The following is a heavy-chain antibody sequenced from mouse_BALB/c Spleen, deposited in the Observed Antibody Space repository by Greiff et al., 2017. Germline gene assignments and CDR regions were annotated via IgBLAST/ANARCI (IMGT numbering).Heavy chain of an antibody. J-gene: IGHJ4*01. CDR1: GFSLTGYG. CDR3: ARDRGTTVVDAMDY. V-gene: IGHV2-6-7*01. Sequence: QVQLKESGPGLVAPSQSLSITCTVSGFSLTGYGVNWVRQPPGKGLEWPGMIWGDGSTDYNSALKSRLSISKDNSKSQVFLKMNSLQTDDTARYYCARDRGTTVVDAMDYWGQGTSVTVSS. CDR2: IWGDGST. D-gene: IGHD1-1*01.